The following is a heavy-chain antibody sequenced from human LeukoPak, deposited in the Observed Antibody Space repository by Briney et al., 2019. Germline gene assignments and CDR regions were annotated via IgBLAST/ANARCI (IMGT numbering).Heavy chain of an antibody. D-gene: IGHD2-2*01. CDR3: AKEYQLLHYYMDV. Sequence: QTGGSLRLSCAASGFTFSSYAMSWVRQAPGKGLEWVSAISGSGCSTYYADSVKGRFTISRDNSKNTLYLQMNSLRAEDTAVYYCAKEYQLLHYYMDVWGKGTTVTVSS. CDR2: ISGSGCST. V-gene: IGHV3-23*01. J-gene: IGHJ6*03. CDR1: GFTFSSYA.